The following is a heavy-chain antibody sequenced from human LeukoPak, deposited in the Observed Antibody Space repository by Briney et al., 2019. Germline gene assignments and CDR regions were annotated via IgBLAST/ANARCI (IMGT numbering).Heavy chain of an antibody. J-gene: IGHJ2*01. D-gene: IGHD3-9*01. CDR3: ARPRITIFPSYWYFDL. CDR1: GGSISSSNW. Sequence: SETLSLTCAVSGGSISSSNWWSWVRQPPGKGLEWIGEIYHSGSTNYNPSLKSRVTISVDTSKNQFSLKLSSVTAADTAVYYCARPRITIFPSYWYFDLWGRGTLVTVSS. V-gene: IGHV4-4*02. CDR2: IYHSGST.